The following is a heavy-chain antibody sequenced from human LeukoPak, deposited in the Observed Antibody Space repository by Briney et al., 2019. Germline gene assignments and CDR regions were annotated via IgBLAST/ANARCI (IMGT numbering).Heavy chain of an antibody. CDR3: AAHVDTALYYFDY. Sequence: SGGSLRLSCAASGFTVSINYMSWVRQAPGKGLEWVSVIYSGGSTYYADSVKGRFTISRHNSKNTLYLQMNSLRAEDTAVYYCAAHVDTALYYFDYWAREPWSPSPQ. CDR1: GFTVSINY. CDR2: IYSGGST. V-gene: IGHV3-53*04. J-gene: IGHJ4*02. D-gene: IGHD5-18*01.